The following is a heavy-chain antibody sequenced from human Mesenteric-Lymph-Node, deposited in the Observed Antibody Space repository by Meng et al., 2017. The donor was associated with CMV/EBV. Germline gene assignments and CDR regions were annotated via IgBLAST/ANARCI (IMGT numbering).Heavy chain of an antibody. CDR1: GYPFTDYY. V-gene: IGHV1-2*02. CDR2: INPNSGDT. CDR3: ARTQWNFWSDY. D-gene: IGHD3-3*01. Sequence: ASVKVSCKASGYPFTDYYIHWVRQAPGQGLEWMGWINPNSGDTNYAQKFQGRVTMTRNTSITTAHMELSGLRSDDTAVYYCARTQWNFWSDYCGQGALVTVSS. J-gene: IGHJ4*02.